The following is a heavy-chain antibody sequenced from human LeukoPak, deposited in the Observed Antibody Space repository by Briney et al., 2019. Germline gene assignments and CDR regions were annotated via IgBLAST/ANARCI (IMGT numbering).Heavy chain of an antibody. D-gene: IGHD1-26*01. CDR3: AKDRVGATLDY. V-gene: IGHV3-30*18. J-gene: IGHJ4*02. CDR2: ISYDGSNK. Sequence: GGSLRLSCAASGFTFSSYGMHWGRQAPGKGLEGVAVISYDGSNKYYADSVKGRFTISRDNSKNTLYLQMNSLRAEDTGVYYCAKDRVGATLDYWGQGTLVTVSS. CDR1: GFTFSSYG.